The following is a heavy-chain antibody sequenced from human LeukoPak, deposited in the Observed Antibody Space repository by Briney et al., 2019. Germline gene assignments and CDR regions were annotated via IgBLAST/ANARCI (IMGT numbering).Heavy chain of an antibody. V-gene: IGHV3-9*01. J-gene: IGHJ3*01. CDR3: ATEGVPTVIDAFDF. CDR2: ISWNSGER. D-gene: IGHD2-2*01. CDR1: GFTFDDYA. Sequence: GGSLRLSCAASGFTFDDYAMHWVRQAPGKGLEWVSGISWNSGERYYVDSVKGRFTISRDNAKNSLYLQMNSLRAEDTATYYCATEGVPTVIDAFDFWGQGTMVTVSS.